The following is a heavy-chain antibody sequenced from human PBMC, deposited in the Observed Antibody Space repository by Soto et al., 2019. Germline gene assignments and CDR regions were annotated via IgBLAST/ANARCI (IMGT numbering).Heavy chain of an antibody. V-gene: IGHV4-4*02. D-gene: IGHD2-15*01. J-gene: IGHJ5*02. CDR2: INQSGSP. Sequence: QVQLQESGPGLVKPSGTLSLTWAVSSGTISSSNWWTWVRQPPGKGLEWIGEINQSGSPNYNPSLRSRVTISVDKSKSQFFLKLSSVTAADTAIYYCAGLGMVAAHREFDPWGQGTLVTVSS. CDR3: AGLGMVAAHREFDP. CDR1: SGTISSSNW.